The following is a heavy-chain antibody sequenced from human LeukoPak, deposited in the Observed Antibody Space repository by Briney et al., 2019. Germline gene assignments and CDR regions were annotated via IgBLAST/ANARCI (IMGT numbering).Heavy chain of an antibody. J-gene: IGHJ4*02. CDR1: GGTFSSYA. CDR2: IIPIFGTA. Sequence: SVKVSCKASGGTFSSYAISWVRQAPGQGLEWMGGIIPIFGTANYAQKFQGRVTITADESTSTAYMELSSLRSEDTAVYYCAKRVHSRSGNFDYWGQGTLVTVST. V-gene: IGHV1-69*13. CDR3: AKRVHSRSGNFDY. D-gene: IGHD3-3*01.